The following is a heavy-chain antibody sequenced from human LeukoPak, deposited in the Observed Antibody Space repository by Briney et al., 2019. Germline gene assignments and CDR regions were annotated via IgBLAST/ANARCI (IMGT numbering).Heavy chain of an antibody. D-gene: IGHD3-22*01. Sequence: PSETLSLTCTVSGGSLSRYYWSWIRQPAGKALEWIGRIFSSGSTYYNPSLKSRVTISVDTSKNQFSLKPSSVTAADTAVYYCASSVYYYDSSGYYYYWGQGTLVTVSS. CDR3: ASSVYYYDSSGYYYY. J-gene: IGHJ4*02. CDR2: IFSSGST. V-gene: IGHV4-4*07. CDR1: GGSLSRYY.